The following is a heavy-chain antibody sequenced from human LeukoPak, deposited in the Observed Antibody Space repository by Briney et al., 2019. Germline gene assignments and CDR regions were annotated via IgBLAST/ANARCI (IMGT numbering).Heavy chain of an antibody. CDR3: ARRDVDIVATIRGDY. V-gene: IGHV4-39*01. CDR1: GGSISSSSYY. J-gene: IGHJ4*02. Sequence: PSETLSHTCTVSGGSISSSSYYWGWIRQPPGKGLEWIGSIYYSGSTYYNPSLKSRVTISVGTSKNQFSLKLSSVTAADTAVYYCARRDVDIVATIRGDYWGQGTLVTVSS. CDR2: IYYSGST. D-gene: IGHD5-12*01.